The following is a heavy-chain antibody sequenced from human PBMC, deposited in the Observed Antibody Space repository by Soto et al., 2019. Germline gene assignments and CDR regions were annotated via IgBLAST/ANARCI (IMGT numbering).Heavy chain of an antibody. CDR1: GFTFSSYG. V-gene: IGHV3-30*18. CDR3: AKDGRHYDSSGYYYY. CDR2: ISYDGSNK. J-gene: IGHJ4*02. Sequence: PGGSLRLSCAASGFTFSSYGMHWVRQAPGKGLEWVAVISYDGSNKYYADSVKGRFTISRDNSKNTLYLQMNSLRAEDTAVYYCAKDGRHYDSSGYYYYWGQGTLVTVPQ. D-gene: IGHD3-22*01.